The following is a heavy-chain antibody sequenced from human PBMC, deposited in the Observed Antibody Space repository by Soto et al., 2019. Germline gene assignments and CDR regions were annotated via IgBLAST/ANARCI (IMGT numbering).Heavy chain of an antibody. CDR1: GFTFSSYA. CDR2: ISYDGSNK. J-gene: IGHJ3*02. D-gene: IGHD3-3*01. CDR3: ARDLKIWSGWFPGGNAFDI. Sequence: QVQLVESGGGVVQPGRSLRLSCAASGFTFSSYAMHWVRQAPGKGLEWVAVISYDGSNKYYADSVKGRFTISRDNSKKTLYPQMNSLRAEDTAVYYCARDLKIWSGWFPGGNAFDIWGQGTMVTVSS. V-gene: IGHV3-30-3*01.